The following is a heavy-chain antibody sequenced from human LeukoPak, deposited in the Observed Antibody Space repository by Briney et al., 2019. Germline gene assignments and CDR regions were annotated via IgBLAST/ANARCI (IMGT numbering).Heavy chain of an antibody. CDR2: IGPSGTAI. CDR3: AELGITMIGGV. Sequence: GGSLRLSCAASGFTFSSYAMNWVRQAPGRGLEWVSYIGPSGTAIYYADSVKGRFTIPRDNAKNSLYLQMNSLRAEDTAVYYCAELGITMIGGVWGKGTTVTISS. D-gene: IGHD3-10*02. J-gene: IGHJ6*04. CDR1: GFTFSSYA. V-gene: IGHV3-48*03.